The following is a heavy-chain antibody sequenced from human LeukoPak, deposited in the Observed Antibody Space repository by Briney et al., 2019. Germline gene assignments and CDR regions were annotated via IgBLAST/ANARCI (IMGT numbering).Heavy chain of an antibody. D-gene: IGHD2-2*01. CDR1: GFTFSSYG. V-gene: IGHV3-30*03. CDR3: ARDRIVVIPTYRMDV. J-gene: IGHJ6*02. CDR2: ISYDGSNK. Sequence: PGRSLRLSCAASGFTFSSYGMHWVRQAPGKGLEWVAVISYDGSNKYYVDSVKGRFTISRDNSKNTLYLQMNSLRAEDTAVYYCARDRIVVIPTYRMDVWGQGTTVTVSS.